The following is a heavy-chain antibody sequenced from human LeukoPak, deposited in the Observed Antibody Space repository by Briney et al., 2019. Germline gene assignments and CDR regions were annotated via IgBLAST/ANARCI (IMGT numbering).Heavy chain of an antibody. CDR3: AREEGPLNYYDSSGPIGFDY. Sequence: SVKVSCKASGGTFISYAISWVRQAPGQGLEWMGRIIPILGIANYAQKFQGRVTITTDKSTSTAYMELSSLRSEDTAVYYCAREEGPLNYYDSSGPIGFDYWGQGTLVTVSS. J-gene: IGHJ4*02. D-gene: IGHD3-22*01. V-gene: IGHV1-69*04. CDR1: GGTFISYA. CDR2: IIPILGIA.